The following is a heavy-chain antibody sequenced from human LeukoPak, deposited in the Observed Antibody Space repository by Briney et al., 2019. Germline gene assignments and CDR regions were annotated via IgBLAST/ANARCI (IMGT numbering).Heavy chain of an antibody. V-gene: IGHV3-30-3*01. CDR2: ISYDGSNK. Sequence: GGSLRLSCAASGFTFSSYAMHWVRQAPGKGLEWVAVISYDGSNKYYADSVKGRFTISRDNSKNTLYLQMNSLRAEDTAVYYCARDGGSPLYYFDYWGQGTLVTVSS. J-gene: IGHJ4*02. D-gene: IGHD3-16*01. CDR3: ARDGGSPLYYFDY. CDR1: GFTFSSYA.